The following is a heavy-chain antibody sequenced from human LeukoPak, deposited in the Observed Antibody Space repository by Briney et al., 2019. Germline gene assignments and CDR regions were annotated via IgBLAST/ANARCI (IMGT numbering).Heavy chain of an antibody. CDR3: AKVVSAYWYFDP. CDR2: ISYDGSNK. CDR1: GFTFSSYG. V-gene: IGHV3-30*18. Sequence: GRSLRLSCAASGFTFSSYGMHWVRQAPGKGLEWVAVISYDGSNKYYADSVKGRFTISRDNSKNTLYLQINSLRAEDTAVYYCAKVVSAYWYFDPWGRGTLVTVSS. D-gene: IGHD2-15*01. J-gene: IGHJ2*01.